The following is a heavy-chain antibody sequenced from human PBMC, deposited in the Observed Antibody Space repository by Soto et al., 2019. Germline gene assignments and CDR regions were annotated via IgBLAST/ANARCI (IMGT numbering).Heavy chain of an antibody. CDR3: ARDPLWGTAMVLWYFDL. D-gene: IGHD5-18*01. J-gene: IGHJ2*01. CDR2: ISYDGSNK. Sequence: QVQLVESGGGVVQPGRSLRLSCAASGFTFSSYAMHWVRQAPGKGLEWVAVISYDGSNKYYADSVKGRFTISRDNSKKTLYRQMNSLRAEGTAVYYCARDPLWGTAMVLWYFDLWGRGTLVTVSS. CDR1: GFTFSSYA. V-gene: IGHV3-30-3*01.